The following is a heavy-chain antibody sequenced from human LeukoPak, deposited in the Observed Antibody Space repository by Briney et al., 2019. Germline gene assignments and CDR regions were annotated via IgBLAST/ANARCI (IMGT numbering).Heavy chain of an antibody. Sequence: SETMSLTCAVDGGSFSGSYWSWISPPPGKGLEWMGEINHSGSSNYNPSLKSRGTISVDTSKNQFSLKLSSVTAADTAVYYCAREGDYGDYYFDYWGQGTLVTVSS. V-gene: IGHV4-34*01. CDR1: GGSFSGSY. CDR3: AREGDYGDYYFDY. CDR2: INHSGSS. D-gene: IGHD4-17*01. J-gene: IGHJ4*02.